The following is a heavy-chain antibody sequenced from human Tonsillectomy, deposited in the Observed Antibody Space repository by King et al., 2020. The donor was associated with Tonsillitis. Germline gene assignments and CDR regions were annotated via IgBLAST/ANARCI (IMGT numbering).Heavy chain of an antibody. CDR1: GGSISSGGYS. CDR2: IYHSGST. V-gene: IGHV4-30-2*01. Sequence: VQLQESGSGLVKPSQTLSLTCAVSGGSISSGGYSWRWIRQPPGKGLEWIGYIYHSGSTYYNPSLKSRVTISVDRSKNQFSLKLSSVTAADTAVYYCARRGGDIVVVPAATGWFDPWGQGTLDTVSS. CDR3: ARRGGDIVVVPAATGWFDP. J-gene: IGHJ5*02. D-gene: IGHD2-2*01.